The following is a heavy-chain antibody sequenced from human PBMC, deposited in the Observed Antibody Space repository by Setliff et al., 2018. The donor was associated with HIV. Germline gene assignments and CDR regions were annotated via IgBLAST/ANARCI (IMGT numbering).Heavy chain of an antibody. D-gene: IGHD1-26*01. CDR3: ARGWEGGMDY. CDR2: INPSGGST. J-gene: IGHJ4*02. Sequence: ASVKVSRKASGYTFTRYFMHCVRQAPGQGLEWLGMINPSGGSTWYAQKFQGRVTMTGDTSTNTLYMELSSLRSEDTAVYYCARGWEGGMDYWGQGTLVTVSS. CDR1: GYTFTRYF. V-gene: IGHV1-46*01.